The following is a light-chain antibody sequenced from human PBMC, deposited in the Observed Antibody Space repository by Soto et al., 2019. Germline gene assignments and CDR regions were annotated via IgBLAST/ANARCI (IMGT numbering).Light chain of an antibody. CDR2: EVN. CDR3: CSYAGNSTFV. Sequence: QSALTRPASVSGAPGQSITISCTGTSTNLANYNLVSWYQQYPGKAPKLIIYEVNKRPSGFSNRFSGAKSGNTASLTISGLQAEDEADYYCCSYAGNSTFVFGTGTKVTVL. V-gene: IGLV2-23*02. J-gene: IGLJ1*01. CDR1: STNLANYNL.